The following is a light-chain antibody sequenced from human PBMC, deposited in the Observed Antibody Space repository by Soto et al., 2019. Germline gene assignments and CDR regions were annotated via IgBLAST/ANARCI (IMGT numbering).Light chain of an antibody. Sequence: EIVLTQSPGTLSLSPGERATLSCRASQSVRSSYLAWYQQKPGQAPRLLIYGASTRATGIPDRFSGSGSGTDFTLSISRLEPGDFAVYYCQQFGSSPRTFGQGTKVEIK. CDR3: QQFGSSPRT. J-gene: IGKJ1*01. CDR1: QSVRSSY. V-gene: IGKV3-20*01. CDR2: GAS.